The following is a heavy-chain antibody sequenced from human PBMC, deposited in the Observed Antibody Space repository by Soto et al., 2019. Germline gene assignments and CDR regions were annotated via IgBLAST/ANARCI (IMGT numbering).Heavy chain of an antibody. CDR2: IIPILGIA. V-gene: IGHV1-69*02. CDR3: ARSGFTEYYDSSARDI. CDR1: GGTFSSYT. J-gene: IGHJ3*02. D-gene: IGHD3-22*01. Sequence: ASVKVSCKASGGTFSSYTISWVRQAPGQGLEWMGRIIPILGIANYAQKFQGRVTITADKSTSTAYMELSSLRSEDTAVYYCARSGFTEYYDSSARDIWGQGTMVTVSS.